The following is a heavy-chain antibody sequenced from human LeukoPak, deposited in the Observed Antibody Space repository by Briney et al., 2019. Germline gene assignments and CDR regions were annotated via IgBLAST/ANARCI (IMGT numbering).Heavy chain of an antibody. CDR2: IKQDGSEK. CDR1: GFTFGDYA. Sequence: PGGSLRLSCTASGFTFGDYAMSWVRQAPGKGLEWVANIKQDGSEKYYVDSVKGRFTISRDNAKNSLYLQMNSLRAEDTAVYYCARSSSGYYRHDYWGQGTLVTVSS. D-gene: IGHD3-22*01. CDR3: ARSSSGYYRHDY. V-gene: IGHV3-7*03. J-gene: IGHJ4*02.